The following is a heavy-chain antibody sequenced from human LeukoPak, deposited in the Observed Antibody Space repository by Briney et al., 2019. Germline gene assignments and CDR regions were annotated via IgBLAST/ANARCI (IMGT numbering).Heavy chain of an antibody. CDR2: IYHSGST. CDR3: ARSPGYSYGQVDY. V-gene: IGHV4-4*02. Sequence: SETLSLTCAVSGDSITSSNWWNWVRQPPGKGLEWIGEIYHSGSTNYNPSLKSRVTISIDKSKNQFSLNLTSVTAADTAVYYCARSPGYSYGQVDYWGQGTLVTVSS. CDR1: GDSITSSNW. D-gene: IGHD5-18*01. J-gene: IGHJ4*02.